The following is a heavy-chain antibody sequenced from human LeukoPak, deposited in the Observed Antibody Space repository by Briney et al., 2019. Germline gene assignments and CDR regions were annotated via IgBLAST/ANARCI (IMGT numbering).Heavy chain of an antibody. D-gene: IGHD4-17*01. CDR3: ARAGGDYGHDY. CDR2: IYHSGST. V-gene: IGHV4-39*07. J-gene: IGHJ4*02. CDR1: GGSISSSNSYYY. Sequence: SETLSLTCTVSGGSISSSNSYYYWGWIRQPPGKGLEWIGSIYHSGSTYYNPSLKRRVTMSVDTSKNQFSLKLSSVTAADTAVYYCARAGGDYGHDYWGQGTLVTVSS.